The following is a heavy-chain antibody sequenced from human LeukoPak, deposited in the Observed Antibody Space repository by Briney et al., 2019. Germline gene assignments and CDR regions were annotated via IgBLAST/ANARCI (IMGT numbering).Heavy chain of an antibody. D-gene: IGHD3-22*01. V-gene: IGHV1-69*13. CDR2: IIPIFGTA. Sequence: SVKVSCKASGGTFSSYAISWVRQAPGQGLEWMGGIIPIFGTANYAQKFQGRVTITADESTSTAYMELSSLRSEDTAVYYCARGKLDNYDSSFDYWGQGTLVTVSS. CDR1: GGTFSSYA. CDR3: ARGKLDNYDSSFDY. J-gene: IGHJ4*02.